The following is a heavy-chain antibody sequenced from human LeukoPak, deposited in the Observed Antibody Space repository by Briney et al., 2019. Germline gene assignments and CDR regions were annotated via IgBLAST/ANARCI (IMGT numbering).Heavy chain of an antibody. CDR1: GYTFTNYA. V-gene: IGHV3-74*01. CDR2: SKSDGSST. Sequence: ETPLKLSTAASGYTFTNYAKHWVGQTPGKGPLWISRSKSDGSSTRFADSVQGRFTISRDNSKNTLYLQMNSLRAEDTAVYYCARDFLSYYDSSGPLNWFDPWGQGTLVTVSS. CDR3: ARDFLSYYDSSGPLNWFDP. J-gene: IGHJ5*02. D-gene: IGHD3-22*01.